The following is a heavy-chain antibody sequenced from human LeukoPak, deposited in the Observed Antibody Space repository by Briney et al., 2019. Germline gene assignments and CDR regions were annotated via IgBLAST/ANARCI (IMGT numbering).Heavy chain of an antibody. J-gene: IGHJ4*02. CDR3: ARDRGGVDY. CDR1: GFTFRNYV. Sequence: PGGSLRLSCAASGFTFRNYVIHWVRQAPGKGLEWVAVIWYDGSNKYYADSVKGRFTISRDNSKNTLYLQMNSLRAEDTAVYYCARDRGGVDYWGQGTLVTVSS. D-gene: IGHD3-16*01. CDR2: IWYDGSNK. V-gene: IGHV3-33*08.